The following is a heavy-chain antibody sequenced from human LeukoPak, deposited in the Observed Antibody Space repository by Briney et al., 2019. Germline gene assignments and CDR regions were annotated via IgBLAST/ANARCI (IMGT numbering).Heavy chain of an antibody. CDR2: VYHSGST. V-gene: IGHV4-4*02. CDR3: ARDRGRYFDP. CDR1: GGSISSSNW. J-gene: IGHJ2*01. Sequence: SETLSLTCAVSGGSISSSNWWSCVRQPPGKGLGWIGEVYHSGSTNYNPSLKSRVTLSVDKSKNQFSLKLTSVTAADTAVYYCARDRGRYFDPWGRGTLVTVSS.